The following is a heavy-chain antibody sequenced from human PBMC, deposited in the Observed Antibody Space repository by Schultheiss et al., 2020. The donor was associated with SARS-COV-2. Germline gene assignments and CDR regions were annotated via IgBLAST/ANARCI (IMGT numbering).Heavy chain of an antibody. Sequence: ESLKISCAVYGGSFSGYYWSWIRQPPGKGLEWIGEINHSGSTNYNPSLKSRVTISVDTSKNQFSLKLSSVTAADTAVYYCARGRTDTAMVTRWFDPWGQGTLVTVSS. CDR3: ARGRTDTAMVTRWFDP. J-gene: IGHJ5*02. CDR1: GGSFSGYY. D-gene: IGHD5-18*01. CDR2: INHSGST. V-gene: IGHV4-34*01.